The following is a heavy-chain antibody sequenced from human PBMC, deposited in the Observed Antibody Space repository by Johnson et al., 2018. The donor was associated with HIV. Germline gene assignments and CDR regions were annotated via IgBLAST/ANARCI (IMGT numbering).Heavy chain of an antibody. CDR3: ARGWLFLDAFDI. CDR1: GFTFSAYG. J-gene: IGHJ3*02. V-gene: IGHV3-30*03. Sequence: QVQLVESGGGVVQPGRSLRLSCAASGFTFSAYGIHWVRQAPGKGLEWVAVISYDGSENNYADSVKGRFTVSRDNAKNSLYLQVNSLRAEDTAVYYCARGWLFLDAFDIWGQGTMVTVSS. D-gene: IGHD3-9*01. CDR2: ISYDGSEN.